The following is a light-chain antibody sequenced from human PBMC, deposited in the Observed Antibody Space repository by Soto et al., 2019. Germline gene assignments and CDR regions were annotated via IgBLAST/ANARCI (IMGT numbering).Light chain of an antibody. V-gene: IGKV1-39*01. CDR2: AAS. Sequence: DIQMTQSPSSLSASVGDRVTITCRPSQNINNHLSWYQQKPGKAPKLLIYAASSLQSGVPSRFSGSGSGTDFSLTISSLQPEDFAIYYCQQSYNTPPTFGPGTKVDIK. CDR3: QQSYNTPPT. J-gene: IGKJ3*01. CDR1: QNINNH.